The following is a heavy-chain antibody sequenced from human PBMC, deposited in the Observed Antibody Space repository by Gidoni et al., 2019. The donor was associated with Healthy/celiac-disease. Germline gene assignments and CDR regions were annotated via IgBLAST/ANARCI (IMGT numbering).Heavy chain of an antibody. Sequence: EVQLVESGGGLVKPGGSLRLSCAALGFTFSNAWMRWVRQAPGKGLEGVGRIKSKTDGGTTDYAAPVKGRFTISRDDSKNTLYLQMNSLKTEDTAVYYCTTDLLLWFGELFPYYYYGMDVWGQGTTVTVSS. CDR2: IKSKTDGGTT. V-gene: IGHV3-15*01. CDR3: TTDLLLWFGELFPYYYYGMDV. J-gene: IGHJ6*02. D-gene: IGHD3-10*01. CDR1: GFTFSNAW.